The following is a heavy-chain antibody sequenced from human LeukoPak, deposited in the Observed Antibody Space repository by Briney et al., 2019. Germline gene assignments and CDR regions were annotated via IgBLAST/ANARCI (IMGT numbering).Heavy chain of an antibody. V-gene: IGHV3-64*01. Sequence: GGSLRLSCAASGFTFSSYAMHWVRQAPGKGLEYVSAISSNGGSTYYANSVKGRFTISRDNSKNTLYLQMGSLRAEDMAVYYCARDRGSGYYYYYYMDVWGKGTTVTVSS. D-gene: IGHD2-15*01. CDR3: ARDRGSGYYYYYYMDV. CDR2: ISSNGGST. J-gene: IGHJ6*03. CDR1: GFTFSSYA.